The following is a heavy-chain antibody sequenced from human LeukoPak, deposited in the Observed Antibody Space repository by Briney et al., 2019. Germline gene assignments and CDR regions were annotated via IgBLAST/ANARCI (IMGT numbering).Heavy chain of an antibody. J-gene: IGHJ4*02. Sequence: SETLSLTCTVSGGSISSYYWSWIRQPPGKGLEWIGYIYYSGSTNYNPSLKSRVTISVDTSKNQFSLKLSSVTAADTAVYYCAREEWETYYFDYWGQGTLVTVSS. D-gene: IGHD1-26*01. CDR2: IYYSGST. CDR1: GGSISSYY. CDR3: AREEWETYYFDY. V-gene: IGHV4-59*01.